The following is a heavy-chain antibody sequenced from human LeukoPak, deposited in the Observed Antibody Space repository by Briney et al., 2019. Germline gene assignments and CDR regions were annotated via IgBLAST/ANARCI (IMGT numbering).Heavy chain of an antibody. V-gene: IGHV3-33*01. D-gene: IGHD2-2*01. Sequence: PGGSLRLSCEASGFTFSSYGMHWVRQAPGKGLERVAVIWYDGSNKYYADSVKGRFTISRDNSKNTLYLQMNSLRAEDTAVYYCARVCSSTSCFDAFDIWGQGTMVTVSS. CDR3: ARVCSSTSCFDAFDI. CDR1: GFTFSSYG. J-gene: IGHJ3*02. CDR2: IWYDGSNK.